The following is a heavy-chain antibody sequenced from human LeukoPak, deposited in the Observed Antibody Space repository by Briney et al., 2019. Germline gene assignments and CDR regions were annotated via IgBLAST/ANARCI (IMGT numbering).Heavy chain of an antibody. V-gene: IGHV3-30*03. J-gene: IGHJ4*02. Sequence: GRSLRLSCAASGFTFSSYGMHWVRQAPDKGLEWVAVISYDGSNKYYADSVKGRFTISRDNSKNTLYLQMNSLRAEDTAVYYCATHYYGSGSYYNVGYWGQGTLVTVSS. D-gene: IGHD3-10*01. CDR3: ATHYYGSGSYYNVGY. CDR1: GFTFSSYG. CDR2: ISYDGSNK.